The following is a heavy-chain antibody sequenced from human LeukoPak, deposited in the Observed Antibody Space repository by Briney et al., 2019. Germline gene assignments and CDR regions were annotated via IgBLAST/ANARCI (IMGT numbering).Heavy chain of an antibody. CDR2: IYYSGST. D-gene: IGHD6-13*01. Sequence: PSETLSLTCTVSGGSISSYYWSWIRQPPGKGLEWIGYIYYSGSTNYNPSLKSRVTISVDTSRNQFSLKLSSVTAADTAVYYCASSAAGTLRYWGQGTLVTVSS. CDR3: ASSAAGTLRY. CDR1: GGSISSYY. J-gene: IGHJ4*02. V-gene: IGHV4-59*08.